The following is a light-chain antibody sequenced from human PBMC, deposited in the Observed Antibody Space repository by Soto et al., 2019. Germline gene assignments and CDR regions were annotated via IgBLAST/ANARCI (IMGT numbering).Light chain of an antibody. CDR1: SSDIGSNY. Sequence: QSVLTQPPSASGTPGQRVTISCSGSSSDIGSNYVYWFQQLPGTAPKLLIYRNNQRPSGVPDRFSGSKSGTSASLAISGLRSEDEADYYCAAWDASLSGPYFFGTGPRSPS. CDR2: RNN. V-gene: IGLV1-47*01. CDR3: AAWDASLSGPYF. J-gene: IGLJ1*01.